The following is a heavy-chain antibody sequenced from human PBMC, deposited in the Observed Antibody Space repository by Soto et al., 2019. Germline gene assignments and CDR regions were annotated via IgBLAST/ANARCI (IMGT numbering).Heavy chain of an antibody. CDR1: GFTFSSYG. CDR3: ARDLRRLCSSGWSFDY. D-gene: IGHD6-19*01. Sequence: QVQLVESGGGVVQPGRSLRLSCAASGFTFSSYGMHWVRQAPGKGLEWVALIWYDGSNKNYGDSVKGRFTISRDNTKNTLYLQMNSLRAEDTAVYYCARDLRRLCSSGWSFDYWGQGTLVTVSS. CDR2: IWYDGSNK. V-gene: IGHV3-33*01. J-gene: IGHJ4*02.